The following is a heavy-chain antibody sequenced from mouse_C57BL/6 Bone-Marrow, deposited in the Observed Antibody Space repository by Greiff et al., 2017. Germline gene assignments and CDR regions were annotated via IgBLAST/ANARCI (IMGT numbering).Heavy chain of an antibody. CDR1: GFPFSDSG. J-gene: IGHJ1*03. CDR2: ISRGSITI. CDR3: AKEGLFYYGSSWYFDV. Sequence: EVQGVGSGGGLVKPGGSLKLSCAASGFPFSDSGMHWVRPAPAKGLGWVAYISRGSITIYYADTVKGRCTISRDNAKNTLFLQMTSLRSEDTAMYYCAKEGLFYYGSSWYFDVWGTGTTVTVSS. D-gene: IGHD1-1*01. V-gene: IGHV5-17*01.